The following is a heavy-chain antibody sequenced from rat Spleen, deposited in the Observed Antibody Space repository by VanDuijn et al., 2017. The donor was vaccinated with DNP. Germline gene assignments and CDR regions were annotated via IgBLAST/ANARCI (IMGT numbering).Heavy chain of an antibody. CDR2: IFTRGGST. Sequence: EVQLVESGGGLVQPGRSLKLSCAASGFTFSNYGMAWVRQAPKKGLEWVATIFTRGGSTYYRDSVKGRFTISRDNAKSTLYLQMDSLRSEDTATYYCTTESAGLRVWDYWGQGVMVTVSS. V-gene: IGHV5-27*01. CDR3: TTESAGLRVWDY. J-gene: IGHJ2*01. D-gene: IGHD1-7*01. CDR1: GFTFSNYG.